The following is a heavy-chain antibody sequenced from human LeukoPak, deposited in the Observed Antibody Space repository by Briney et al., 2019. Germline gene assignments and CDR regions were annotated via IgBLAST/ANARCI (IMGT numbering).Heavy chain of an antibody. CDR3: ARGSLWGGFDY. V-gene: IGHV4-34*01. Sequence: SETLSLTCAVYGGSFNGYYWSWIRQPPGKGLEWIGEINHSGSTNYSPSLKSRVTISVDTSKNQFSLKLSSVTAADTAVYYCARGSLWGGFDYWGQGTLVTVPS. CDR1: GGSFNGYY. CDR2: INHSGST. J-gene: IGHJ4*02. D-gene: IGHD7-27*01.